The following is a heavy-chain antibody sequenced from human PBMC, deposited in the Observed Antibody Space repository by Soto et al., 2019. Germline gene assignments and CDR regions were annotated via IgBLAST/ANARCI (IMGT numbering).Heavy chain of an antibody. V-gene: IGHV3-11*01. CDR3: TSGNELLLKHFSYSYMDV. CDR1: GFTFSDYY. J-gene: IGHJ6*03. D-gene: IGHD1-1*01. CDR2: ISSSGDTI. Sequence: QVQLVESGGGLVKPGGSLRLSCAASGFTFSDYYMNWIRQAPGKGLEWVSYISSSGDTIHYADSVKGRFTVSRDNAKNSLYLQMNSLRVEDTAVYYCTSGNELLLKHFSYSYMDVWGKGTTVTVSS.